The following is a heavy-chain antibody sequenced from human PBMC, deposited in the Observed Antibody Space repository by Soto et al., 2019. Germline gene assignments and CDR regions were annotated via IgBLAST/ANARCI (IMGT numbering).Heavy chain of an antibody. D-gene: IGHD3-3*01. Sequence: AASVKVSCKASGGTFSSYAISWVRQAPGQGLEWMGGIIPIFGTANYAQKFQGRVTITADKSTSTAYMELSSLRSEDTAVYYCARGALEWSQSVATDPYYYGMDVWGQGTTVTVSS. CDR2: IIPIFGTA. V-gene: IGHV1-69*06. CDR1: GGTFSSYA. CDR3: ARGALEWSQSVATDPYYYGMDV. J-gene: IGHJ6*02.